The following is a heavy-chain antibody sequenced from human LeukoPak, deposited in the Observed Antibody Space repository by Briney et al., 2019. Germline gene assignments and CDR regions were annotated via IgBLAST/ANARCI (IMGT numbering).Heavy chain of an antibody. D-gene: IGHD3-9*01. Sequence: PGGSLRLSCAASGFTFSSYWMSWVRQAPGKGLEWVANIKQGGSEKYYVDSVKGRFTISRDNAKNSLYLQMNSLRAEDTAVYYCARDEGGMDDILTGYVIWGQGTLVTVSS. CDR3: ARDEGGMDDILTGYVI. J-gene: IGHJ4*02. CDR2: IKQGGSEK. CDR1: GFTFSSYW. V-gene: IGHV3-7*03.